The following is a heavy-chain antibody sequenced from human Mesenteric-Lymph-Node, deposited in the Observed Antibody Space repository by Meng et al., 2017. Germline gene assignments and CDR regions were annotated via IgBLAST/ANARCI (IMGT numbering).Heavy chain of an antibody. V-gene: IGHV3-73*01. Sequence: GESLKISCAASGFTFSGSAMHWVRQASGKGLEWVGRIRSKANSYATAYAASVKGRFTISRDDSKNTAYLQMNSLKTEDTAVYYCTRHASSIAVADHYYYGMDVWGQGTTVTVSS. CDR2: IRSKANSYAT. CDR1: GFTFSGSA. D-gene: IGHD6-19*01. J-gene: IGHJ6*02. CDR3: TRHASSIAVADHYYYGMDV.